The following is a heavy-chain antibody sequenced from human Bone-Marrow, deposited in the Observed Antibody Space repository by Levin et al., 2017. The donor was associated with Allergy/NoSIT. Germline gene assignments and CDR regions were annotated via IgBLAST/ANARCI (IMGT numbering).Heavy chain of an antibody. J-gene: IGHJ4*02. CDR1: GYTFTSYD. V-gene: IGHV1-8*01. CDR3: ARNPAQTGYFNY. Sequence: GGSLRLSCKASGYTFTSYDINWVRQATGQGLEWMGWMNPNSGNTGYAQKFQGRVTMTRNTSISTAYMELNSLRSEDTAVYYCARNPAQTGYFNYWGQGTLVTVSS. CDR2: MNPNSGNT.